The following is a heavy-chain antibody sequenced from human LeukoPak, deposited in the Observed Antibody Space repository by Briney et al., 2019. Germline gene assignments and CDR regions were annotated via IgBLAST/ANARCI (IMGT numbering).Heavy chain of an antibody. CDR2: IYYSGST. D-gene: IGHD3-10*01. J-gene: IGHJ2*01. Sequence: SQTLSLTCTVSGGSISSGDYYWSWIRQPPGKGLEWIGYIYYSGSTYYNPSLKSRVTISVDTSKNQFSLKLSSVTAADTAVYYCARDSLLLSPRASGFELWGRGTLVTVSS. CDR3: ARDSLLLSPRASGFEL. V-gene: IGHV4-30-4*01. CDR1: GGSISSGDYY.